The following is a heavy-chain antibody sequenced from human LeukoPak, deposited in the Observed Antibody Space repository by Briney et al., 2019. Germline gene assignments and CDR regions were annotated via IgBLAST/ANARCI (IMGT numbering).Heavy chain of an antibody. CDR2: IIPILGIA. Sequence: GASVKVSFKASGGTFSSYAISWVRQAPGQGLEWMGRIIPILGIANYAQKFQGRVTITADKSTSTAYMELSSLRSEDTAVYYCARAPRADVGIVATRLTYYYYYGMDVWGQGTTVTVSS. J-gene: IGHJ6*02. D-gene: IGHD5-12*01. CDR3: ARAPRADVGIVATRLTYYYYYGMDV. V-gene: IGHV1-69*04. CDR1: GGTFSSYA.